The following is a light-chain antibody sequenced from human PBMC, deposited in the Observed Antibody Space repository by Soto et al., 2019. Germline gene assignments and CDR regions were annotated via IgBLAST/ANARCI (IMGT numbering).Light chain of an antibody. V-gene: IGKV3-15*01. CDR2: GAS. Sequence: EIVMTQSPATLSASPGERATLSCRASQSVSSNLAWSQQKPGQAPRLLIYGASTRATGIPSRFSGSGSGTEFTLTISSLQSEDFAVYYCQQYNNWPRTFGQGTKVEIK. J-gene: IGKJ1*01. CDR1: QSVSSN. CDR3: QQYNNWPRT.